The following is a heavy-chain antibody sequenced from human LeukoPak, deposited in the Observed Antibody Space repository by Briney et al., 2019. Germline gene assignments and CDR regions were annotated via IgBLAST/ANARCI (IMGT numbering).Heavy chain of an antibody. CDR2: ISGPGGNT. CDR1: GFTFNNYG. D-gene: IGHD4-17*01. Sequence: GGSLRLSCAASGFTFNNYGMNWVRQAPGKGLEWVSGISGPGGNTYYADSVKGRFTISKDNSKNTLYLQMNSLRAGDTAVYYCAQLAGRGSVSDYWGQGTLVTVSS. CDR3: AQLAGRGSVSDY. V-gene: IGHV3-23*01. J-gene: IGHJ4*02.